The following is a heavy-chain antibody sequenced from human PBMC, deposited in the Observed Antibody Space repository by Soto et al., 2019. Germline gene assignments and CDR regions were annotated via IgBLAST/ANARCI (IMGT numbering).Heavy chain of an antibody. D-gene: IGHD6-19*01. CDR3: VKDTQWLETSFDS. Sequence: PGGSLRLSCAASGFPFDAHGMAWVRQSPGKGLQWVSSINVSGALTYYIESVKGRFTISRDNSEHTLYLQMNNLEADDTAIYYCVKDTQWLETSFDSWGPGTLVTVSS. CDR2: INVSGALT. V-gene: IGHV3-23*01. J-gene: IGHJ4*02. CDR1: GFPFDAHG.